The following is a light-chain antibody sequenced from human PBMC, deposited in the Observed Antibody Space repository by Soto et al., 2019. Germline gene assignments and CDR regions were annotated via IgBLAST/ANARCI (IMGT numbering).Light chain of an antibody. CDR3: QQYNNWPLT. CDR2: DIS. CDR1: QSVSSN. Sequence: EIVMTQSPGTLSVSPGESATLSCRASQSVSSNLAWYQQKPCQAPMLLIYDISTRATGVPARFSGSGSGTEFTLTISSLQSEDFAVYYCQQYNNWPLTFGQGTKLEIK. J-gene: IGKJ2*01. V-gene: IGKV3-15*01.